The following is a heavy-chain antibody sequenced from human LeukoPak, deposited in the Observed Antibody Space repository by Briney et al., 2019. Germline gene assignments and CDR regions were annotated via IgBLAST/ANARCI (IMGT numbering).Heavy chain of an antibody. CDR2: MHHSGST. V-gene: IGHV4-39*07. Sequence: SETLSLTCTVSGGSITTRSYYWGWIRQPPGKGLEWIGSMHHSGSTYYNPSLKSRVTTSVDTSKNQISLKLSSVTAADTAVYYCARDPGAYYDSSGYLNWFDPWGQGTLVTVSS. D-gene: IGHD3-22*01. J-gene: IGHJ5*02. CDR3: ARDPGAYYDSSGYLNWFDP. CDR1: GGSITTRSYY.